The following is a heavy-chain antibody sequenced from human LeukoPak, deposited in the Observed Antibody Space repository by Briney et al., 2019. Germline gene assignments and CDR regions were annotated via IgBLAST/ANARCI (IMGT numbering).Heavy chain of an antibody. CDR2: ISSGGTYI. CDR3: ARGNDYGDY. CDR1: GFTFSSYR. J-gene: IGHJ4*02. Sequence: GGSLRLSCAASGFTFSSYRMNWVRQAPGKGLEWVSSISSGGTYIYYADLLKGRFTISRYNAQNSLYLQMNSLRAEDTAVYYCARGNDYGDYWGQGTLVTVTS. V-gene: IGHV3-21*01.